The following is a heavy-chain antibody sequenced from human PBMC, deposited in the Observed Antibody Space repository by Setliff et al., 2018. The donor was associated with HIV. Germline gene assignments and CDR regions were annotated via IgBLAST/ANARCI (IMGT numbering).Heavy chain of an antibody. Sequence: EASVKVSCKTSGYIFIRYYIFWVRQAPGQGLEWMGNINPHTGVTKYAEKFQGRVTMTRDTSINTIYMELSRLRSDDTAVYYCARGGYHGFGSYGDYWGQGTLVTVSS. CDR1: GYIFIRYY. D-gene: IGHD3-10*01. J-gene: IGHJ4*02. CDR2: INPHTGVT. CDR3: ARGGYHGFGSYGDY. V-gene: IGHV1-2*02.